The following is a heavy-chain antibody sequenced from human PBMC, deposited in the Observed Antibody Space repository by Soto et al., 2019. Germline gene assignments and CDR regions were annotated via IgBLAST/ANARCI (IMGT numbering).Heavy chain of an antibody. CDR2: ISSNGGTT. J-gene: IGHJ4*02. CDR1: GFTFSSYD. CDR3: VRRVSGNYDY. Sequence: EVQLAESGGGMVQPGGSLRLSCVASGFTFSSYDMHWVRQAPGKGLDYVSSISSNGGTTYYGNSVKGRFTLSRDNSKNTLYLQMGSLRAEDIAVYYCVRRVSGNYDYWGQGTLVTVSS. D-gene: IGHD1-7*01. V-gene: IGHV3-64*01.